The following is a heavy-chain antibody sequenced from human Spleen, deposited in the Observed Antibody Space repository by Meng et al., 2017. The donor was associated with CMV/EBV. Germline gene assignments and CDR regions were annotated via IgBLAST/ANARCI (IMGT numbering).Heavy chain of an antibody. D-gene: IGHD3-3*01. J-gene: IGHJ4*02. CDR3: TTFARGY. V-gene: IGHV3-15*01. Sequence: ETLSLTCAASGFTFSSYEMNWVRQAPGKGLEWVGHIKNKNDGGTTDYAAPVRGRFTISRDDSRNTLYLQMNSLKTEDTAVYYCTTFARGYWGQGTLVTVSS. CDR2: IKNKNDGGTT. CDR1: GFTFSSYE.